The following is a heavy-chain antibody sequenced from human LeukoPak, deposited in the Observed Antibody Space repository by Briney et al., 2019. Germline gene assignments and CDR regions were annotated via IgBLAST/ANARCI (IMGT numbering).Heavy chain of an antibody. J-gene: IGHJ4*02. D-gene: IGHD6-6*01. Sequence: SETLSLTCTVSGGSISSYYWSWIRQPPGKGLEWIGDIYYSGSTNYNPSLKSRVTISVDTSKNQFSLKLSSVTAADTAVYYCARVAAEYSSSSAHFDYWGQGTLVTVSS. CDR1: GGSISSYY. CDR2: IYYSGST. V-gene: IGHV4-59*01. CDR3: ARVAAEYSSSSAHFDY.